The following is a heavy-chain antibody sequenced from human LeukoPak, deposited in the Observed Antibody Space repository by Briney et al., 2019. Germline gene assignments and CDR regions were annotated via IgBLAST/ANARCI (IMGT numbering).Heavy chain of an antibody. D-gene: IGHD1-26*01. CDR2: FYHAGNS. Sequence: SETLSLTCTVSGGSIRGYYWSWIRQPPGEGLEWIGNFYHAGNSNLNPSLKSRVTMSIDTSKNQFSLKLRSMTAADTAVYYCARDGPTSTAPFDYWGQGTLVTVSS. V-gene: IGHV4-59*01. J-gene: IGHJ4*02. CDR1: GGSIRGYY. CDR3: ARDGPTSTAPFDY.